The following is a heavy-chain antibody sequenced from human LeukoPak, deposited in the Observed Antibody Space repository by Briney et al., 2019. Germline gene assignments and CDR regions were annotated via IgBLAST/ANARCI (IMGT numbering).Heavy chain of an antibody. CDR1: GFTFSMYG. CDR2: ISPDGSGK. Sequence: GSLGLSCVISGFTFSMYGMHWVRQAPGKGLEWVAVISPDGSGKNYVDSVEGRFTISRDNSKNTLYVQMNSLRAEDTAVYFCARGYDSNLDYYYYMDVWGKGTTVTVSS. V-gene: IGHV3-30*03. J-gene: IGHJ6*03. CDR3: ARGYDSNLDYYYYMDV. D-gene: IGHD3-16*01.